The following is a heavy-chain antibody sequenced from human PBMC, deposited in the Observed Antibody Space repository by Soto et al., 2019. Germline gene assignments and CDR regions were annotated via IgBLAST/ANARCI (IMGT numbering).Heavy chain of an antibody. CDR3: ARDRSHYGSGSYPVGFDP. CDR1: GGSISSYY. V-gene: IGHV4-59*01. CDR2: IYYSGST. J-gene: IGHJ5*02. Sequence: SETLSLTCTVSGGSISSYYWSWIRQPPGKGLEWIGYIYYSGSTYYKSSLKSRVTISLDTSKNQFSLKLSSVTAADTAVYYCARDRSHYGSGSYPVGFDPWGQGTLVTVSS. D-gene: IGHD3-10*01.